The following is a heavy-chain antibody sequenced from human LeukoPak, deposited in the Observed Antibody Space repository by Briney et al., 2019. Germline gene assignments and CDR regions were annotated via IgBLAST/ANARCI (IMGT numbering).Heavy chain of an antibody. J-gene: IGHJ6*02. Sequence: SETLSLTCSVSGGSISNSHYYLVWIRQPPGKGLEWIGSIYYDGNTYYNPSLKSRVTISVDTSKNQFSLKLSSVPAADTAIYYCARRSHCTGGSCPPVWGQGATVTVSS. CDR1: GGSISNSHYY. D-gene: IGHD2-15*01. CDR2: IYYDGNT. V-gene: IGHV4-39*01. CDR3: ARRSHCTGGSCPPV.